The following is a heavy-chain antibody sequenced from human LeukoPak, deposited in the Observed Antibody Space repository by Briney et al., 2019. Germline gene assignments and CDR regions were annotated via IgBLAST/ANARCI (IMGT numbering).Heavy chain of an antibody. D-gene: IGHD3-22*01. Sequence: GGSLRLSCAASGFTFSSYSMNWVRQAPGKGLEWVSSISSSSSYIYYADSVKGRFTISRHNAKDSLYLQMNSLRAEDTAVYYCARPTGDSSGYYERYYYYYGMDVWGQGTTVTVSS. V-gene: IGHV3-21*01. J-gene: IGHJ6*02. CDR1: GFTFSSYS. CDR2: ISSSSSYI. CDR3: ARPTGDSSGYYERYYYYYGMDV.